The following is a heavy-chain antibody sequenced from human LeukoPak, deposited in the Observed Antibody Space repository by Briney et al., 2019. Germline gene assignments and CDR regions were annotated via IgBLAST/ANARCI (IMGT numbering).Heavy chain of an antibody. CDR2: IDFGGRII. CDR1: GFTFSSYE. Sequence: GGSLRLSCVASGFTFSSYEMNWVRQVPGKALEWVSYIDFGGRIINYADHVKGRFTISRDNAKNSVYLQMNSLRAEDTAVYYCARGICLERRYFQFDYWGQGILVTVSS. D-gene: IGHD1-1*01. CDR3: ARGICLERRYFQFDY. V-gene: IGHV3-48*03. J-gene: IGHJ4*02.